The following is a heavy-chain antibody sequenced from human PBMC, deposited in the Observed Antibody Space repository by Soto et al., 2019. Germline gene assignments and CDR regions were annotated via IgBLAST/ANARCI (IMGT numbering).Heavy chain of an antibody. V-gene: IGHV3-30*18. D-gene: IGHD6-19*01. J-gene: IGHJ4*02. Sequence: GGSLRRSCAASGFTFSSYGMHWVRQAPGKGLEWVAVISYDGSNKYYADSVKGRFTISRDNSKNTLYLQMNSLRAEDTAVYYCAKDSHSSGWPIDYWGQGTLVTVSS. CDR1: GFTFSSYG. CDR2: ISYDGSNK. CDR3: AKDSHSSGWPIDY.